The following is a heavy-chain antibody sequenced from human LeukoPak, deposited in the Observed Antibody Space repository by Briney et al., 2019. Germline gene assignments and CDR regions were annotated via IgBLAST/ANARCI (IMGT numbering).Heavy chain of an antibody. J-gene: IGHJ4*02. CDR2: INAGNGNT. CDR3: ARDGWPGQLLSVVYFDY. V-gene: IGHV1-3*01. D-gene: IGHD2-2*01. CDR1: GYTFTSYA. Sequence: ASVKASCKASGYTFTSYAMHWVRQAPGQRLEWMGWINAGNGNTKYSQKFQGRVTITRDTSASTAYMELSSLRSEDTAVYYCARDGWPGQLLSVVYFDYWGQGTLVTVSS.